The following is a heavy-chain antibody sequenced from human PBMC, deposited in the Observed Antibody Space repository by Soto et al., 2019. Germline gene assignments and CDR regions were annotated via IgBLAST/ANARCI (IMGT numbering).Heavy chain of an antibody. V-gene: IGHV1-8*01. J-gene: IGHJ4*02. CDR1: GYTFTSYD. CDR2: MNPNSGNT. D-gene: IGHD6-19*01. CDR3: VRKNAVAGTSLGY. Sequence: QVQLVQSGAEVKKPGASVKVSCKASGYTFTSYDINWVRQATGQGLEWMGWMNPNSGNTGYAQKFQGRVTMTRNTAISTAYMELSSLRSEDTAVYYGVRKNAVAGTSLGYWGQGTLVTVSS.